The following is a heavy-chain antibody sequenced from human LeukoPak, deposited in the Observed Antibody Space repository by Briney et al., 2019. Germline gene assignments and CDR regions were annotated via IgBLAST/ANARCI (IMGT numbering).Heavy chain of an antibody. J-gene: IGHJ4*02. CDR3: ARVNSVGFDY. Sequence: GGSLRLSCAASGFTFSDYYMSWLRQAPGKGLEWVSYISSSSSYTNYADSVKGRFTISRDDAKNSLYLQMNSLRAEDTAVYYCARVNSVGFDYWGQGTLVTVSS. CDR2: ISSSSSYT. V-gene: IGHV3-11*06. D-gene: IGHD4-23*01. CDR1: GFTFSDYY.